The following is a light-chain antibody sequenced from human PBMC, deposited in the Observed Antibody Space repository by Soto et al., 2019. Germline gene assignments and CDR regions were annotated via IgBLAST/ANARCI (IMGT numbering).Light chain of an antibody. Sequence: QSVLTQPPSVSAAPGQTVTIACSGSSSNIGHNFVSWYQQLPGADPQLIIYDNDKRPSGIPDRFSGSKSGASATLAISGLQTGDEADYYCGSWDTSLGAGRVFGGGTKLTVL. CDR1: SSNIGHNF. CDR3: GSWDTSLGAGRV. CDR2: DND. V-gene: IGLV1-51*01. J-gene: IGLJ3*02.